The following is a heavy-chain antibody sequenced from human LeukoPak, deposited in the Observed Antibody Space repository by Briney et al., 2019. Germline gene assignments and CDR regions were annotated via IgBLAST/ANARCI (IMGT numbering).Heavy chain of an antibody. Sequence: GGSLRLSCAASGFTSSSYAMHWVRQAPGKGLEWVAVISYDGSNKYYADSVKGRFTISRDNSKNTLYLQMNSLRAEDTAVYYCARGIAVAGTGDYWGQGTLVTVSS. CDR2: ISYDGSNK. CDR1: GFTSSSYA. J-gene: IGHJ4*02. CDR3: ARGIAVAGTGDY. V-gene: IGHV3-30-3*01. D-gene: IGHD6-19*01.